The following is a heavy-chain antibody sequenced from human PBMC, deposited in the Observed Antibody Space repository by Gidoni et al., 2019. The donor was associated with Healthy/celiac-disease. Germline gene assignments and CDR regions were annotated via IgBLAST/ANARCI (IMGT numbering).Heavy chain of an antibody. CDR3: ARHTSRAFGGRSSGP. V-gene: IGHV4-39*01. D-gene: IGHD3-10*01. Sequence: GSTYYNPSLKSRVTISVDTSKNQFSLKLSSVTAADTAVYYCARHTSRAFGGRSSGPWGQGTLVTVSS. J-gene: IGHJ5*02. CDR2: GST.